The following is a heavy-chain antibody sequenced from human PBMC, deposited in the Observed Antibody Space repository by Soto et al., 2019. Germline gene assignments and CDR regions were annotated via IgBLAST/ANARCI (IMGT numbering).Heavy chain of an antibody. D-gene: IGHD2-21*02. V-gene: IGHV1-3*01. Sequence: ASVKVSCKASGYTFTSYAMHWVRQAPGQRLEWMGWINAGNGNTKYSQKFQGRVTITRDTSASTAYMELSSLRSEDTAVYYCARVFVANTIAVRRCGDCRNYNWFDPWGQGTLVTVSS. J-gene: IGHJ5*02. CDR2: INAGNGNT. CDR1: GYTFTSYA. CDR3: ARVFVANTIAVRRCGDCRNYNWFDP.